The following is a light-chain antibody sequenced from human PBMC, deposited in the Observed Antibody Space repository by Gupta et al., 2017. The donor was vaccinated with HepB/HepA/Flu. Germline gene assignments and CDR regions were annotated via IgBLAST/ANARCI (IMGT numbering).Light chain of an antibody. CDR3: QQRSNWPPLT. V-gene: IGKV3-11*01. J-gene: IGKJ4*01. CDR2: AAS. Sequence: DIVLPQSPATLSLSPGARATLSCRASQSVSSSLAWYQQKPGQAPRLLIYAASNRATGIPARFSGSGSGTDFTLTISSLEPEDFAVYYCQQRSNWPPLTFGGGTKVEIK. CDR1: QSVSSS.